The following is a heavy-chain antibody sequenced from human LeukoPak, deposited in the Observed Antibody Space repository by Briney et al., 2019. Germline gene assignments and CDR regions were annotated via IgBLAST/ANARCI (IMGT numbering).Heavy chain of an antibody. Sequence: QPGGSLRLSCAASGFTFSNYNMNWVRQPPGKGLQWVSYISSGSNIIYYADSVKGRFTISRDNAKNSLFLQMNSLRAEDTAVYYCARDFAREFTIDYWGQGTLVTVSS. J-gene: IGHJ4*02. D-gene: IGHD3-10*01. CDR2: ISSGSNII. V-gene: IGHV3-48*01. CDR1: GFTFSNYN. CDR3: ARDFAREFTIDY.